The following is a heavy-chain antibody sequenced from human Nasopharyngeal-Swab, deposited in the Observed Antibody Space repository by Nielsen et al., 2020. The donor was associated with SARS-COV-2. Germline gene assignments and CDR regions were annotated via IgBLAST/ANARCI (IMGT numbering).Heavy chain of an antibody. CDR2: IYHSGST. V-gene: IGHV4-30-2*01. CDR1: GGSISSGGYS. CDR3: ARARRGGDAFDY. D-gene: IGHD2-21*02. J-gene: IGHJ4*02. Sequence: LRLSCAGSGGSISSGGYSWSWIRQPRGKGLEWIGYIYHSGSTYYNPSLKSRVTISVDTSKNQFSLKLSSVTAADTAVYYCARARRGGDAFDYWGQGTLVTVSS.